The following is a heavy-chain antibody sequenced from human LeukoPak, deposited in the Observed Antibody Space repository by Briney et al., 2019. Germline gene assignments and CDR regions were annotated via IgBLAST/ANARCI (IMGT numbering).Heavy chain of an antibody. D-gene: IGHD2-15*01. CDR1: GGSISSYY. V-gene: IGHV4-4*07. J-gene: IGHJ5*02. Sequence: SETLSLTCTVSGGSISSYYWSWIRQPAGKGLEWIGRIYTSGNTNYNPSLKSRVTISVDTSKNQFSLKLSSVTAADTAVYYCARAGTFYCSGGSCNNWFDPWGQGTLVTVSS. CDR2: IYTSGNT. CDR3: ARAGTFYCSGGSCNNWFDP.